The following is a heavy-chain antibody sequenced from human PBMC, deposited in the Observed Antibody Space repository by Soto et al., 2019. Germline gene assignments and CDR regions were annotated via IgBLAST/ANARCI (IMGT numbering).Heavy chain of an antibody. J-gene: IGHJ4*02. V-gene: IGHV4-30-4*01. CDR2: IYYSGST. D-gene: IGHD3-22*01. CDR1: GGSISSGDYY. Sequence: PSETLSLTCTVSGGSISSGDYYWSWIRQPPGKGLEWIGYIYYSGSTYYNPSLKSRVTISVDTSKNQFSLKLSSVTAADTAVYYCARGLYYEILFDYWGQGTLVTVSS. CDR3: ARGLYYEILFDY.